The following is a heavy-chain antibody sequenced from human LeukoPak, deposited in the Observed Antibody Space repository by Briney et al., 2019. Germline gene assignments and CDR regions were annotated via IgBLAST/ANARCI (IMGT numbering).Heavy chain of an antibody. CDR2: IRYDGSNK. CDR1: GFTFSSYA. J-gene: IGHJ5*02. Sequence: GGSLRLSCAASGFTFSSYAMSWVRQAPGKGLEWVAFIRYDGSNKYYADSVKGRFTISRDNSKNTLYLQMNSLRAEDTAVYYCAKEMTYYYDSIAWGQGTLVTVSS. V-gene: IGHV3-30*02. CDR3: AKEMTYYYDSIA. D-gene: IGHD3-22*01.